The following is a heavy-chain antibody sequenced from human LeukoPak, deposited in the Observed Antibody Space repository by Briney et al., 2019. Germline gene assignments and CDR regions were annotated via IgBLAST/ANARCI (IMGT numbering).Heavy chain of an antibody. J-gene: IGHJ5*02. CDR1: GYTFTSYG. CDR3: ARDGVAVVPAAMDQYPYNWFDP. V-gene: IGHV1-18*01. CDR2: ISAYNGNT. Sequence: GASVKVSCKASGYTFTSYGISWVRQAPGQGLEWMGWISAYNGNTNYAQKLQGRVTMTTDTSTSTAYMELRSLRSDDTAVYYCARDGVAVVPAAMDQYPYNWFDPWGQGTLVTVPS. D-gene: IGHD2-2*01.